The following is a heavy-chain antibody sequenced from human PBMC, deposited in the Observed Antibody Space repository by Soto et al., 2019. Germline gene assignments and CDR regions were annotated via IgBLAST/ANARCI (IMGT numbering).Heavy chain of an antibody. CDR3: ARQMGGPIPHFGWLSPLTS. J-gene: IGHJ4*02. D-gene: IGHD3-9*01. CDR1: GDSITSHDFY. CDR2: ISHTGET. V-gene: IGHV4-39*01. Sequence: QVRLQESGPGLVKPSGTLSLTCSVSGDSITSHDFYWGWIRRPPGQGLEWIGTISHTGETYYNPPLDSRLTMSLDASTNQFSMRLTSVTAADAAGYFCARQMGGPIPHFGWLSPLTSGGQGTQVTVSS.